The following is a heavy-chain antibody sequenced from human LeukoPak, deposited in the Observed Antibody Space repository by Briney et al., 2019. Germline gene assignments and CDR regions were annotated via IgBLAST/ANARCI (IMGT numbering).Heavy chain of an antibody. CDR3: ARDRSVLRPDAFDI. V-gene: IGHV4-61*02. CDR2: IYTSGST. CDR1: GGSISSGSYY. Sequence: SETLSLTCTVSGGSISSGSYYWSWIRQPAGKGLEWIGRIYTSGSTNYNPSLKSRVTISVDTSKNQFSLKLSSVTAADTAVYYCARDRSVLRPDAFDIWGQGTMVTVSS. J-gene: IGHJ3*02. D-gene: IGHD2-8*01.